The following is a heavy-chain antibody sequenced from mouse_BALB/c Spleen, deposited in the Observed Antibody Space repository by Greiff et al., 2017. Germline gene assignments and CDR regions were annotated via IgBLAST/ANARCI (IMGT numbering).Heavy chain of an antibody. CDR1: GYTFSSYW. CDR3: ARRKGIYYDYDGYYFDY. V-gene: IGHV1-9*01. Sequence: VQLQQSGAELMKPGASVKISCKATGYTFSSYWIEWVKQRPGHGLEWIGEILPGSGSTNYNEKFKGKATFTADTSSNTAYMQLSSLTSEDSAVYYCARRKGIYYDYDGYYFDYWGQGTTLTVSS. CDR2: ILPGSGST. D-gene: IGHD2-4*01. J-gene: IGHJ2*01.